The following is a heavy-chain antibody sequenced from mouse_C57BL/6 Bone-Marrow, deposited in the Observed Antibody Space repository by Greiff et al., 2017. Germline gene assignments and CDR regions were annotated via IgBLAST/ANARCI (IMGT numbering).Heavy chain of an antibody. CDR3: ARGLPYEFDY. D-gene: IGHD2-14*01. CDR1: GYTFTSYW. J-gene: IGHJ2*01. Sequence: VQLQQPGAELVMPGASVKLSCKASGYTFTSYWMHWVKQRPGHGLEWIGEIDPSDSYTNYNEKFKGKSTLTVDKSSSTAYMQLSSLTTEDSAIYYCARGLPYEFDYWGQGTTLTVSS. V-gene: IGHV1-69*01. CDR2: IDPSDSYT.